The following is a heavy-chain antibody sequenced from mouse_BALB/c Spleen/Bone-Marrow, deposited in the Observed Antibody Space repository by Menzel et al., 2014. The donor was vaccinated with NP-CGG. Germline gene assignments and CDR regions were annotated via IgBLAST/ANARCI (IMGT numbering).Heavy chain of an antibody. Sequence: QVQLQQSGAELVRPGASVKLSCKASGYSFTSYWMNWVKQRPGQGLEWIGMIHPSDSETRLNQKFRDKATLTVDKSSNTAYMQLSSLTSEDSAVYYCARRGHGFAWFAYWGQGTQVTVSA. CDR1: GYSFTSYW. J-gene: IGHJ3*01. CDR3: ARRGHGFAWFAY. CDR2: IHPSDSET. V-gene: IGHV1-61*01. D-gene: IGHD1-2*01.